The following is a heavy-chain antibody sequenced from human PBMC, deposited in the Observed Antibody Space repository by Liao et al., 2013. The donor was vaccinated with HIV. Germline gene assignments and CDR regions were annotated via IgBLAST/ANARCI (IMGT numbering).Heavy chain of an antibody. D-gene: IGHD6-6*01. J-gene: IGHJ5*02. Sequence: QVQLQQWGAGLLKPSETLSLTCAVYGGSFNGYYWSWIRQPPGKGPEWIGEINHSGSTNYNPSLKSRVIISVDTSKNQFSLNLTSVTAADTAVYYCASRRGYYSTSSGWFDPWGQGTLVTVSS. CDR3: ASRRGYYSTSSGWFDP. CDR1: GGSFNGYY. V-gene: IGHV4-34*01. CDR2: INHSGST.